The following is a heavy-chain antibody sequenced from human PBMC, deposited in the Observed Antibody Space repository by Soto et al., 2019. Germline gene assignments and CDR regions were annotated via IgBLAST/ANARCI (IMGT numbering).Heavy chain of an antibody. V-gene: IGHV5-51*01. D-gene: IGHD6-13*01. CDR2: IYPGDSDT. J-gene: IGHJ5*02. CDR3: AISGYSSSWYLGDWFDP. CDR1: GYSFTSYW. Sequence: PGESLKISCKGSGYSFTSYWIGWVRQMPGKGLEWMGIIYPGDSDTRYSPSFQGQVTISADKSISTAYLQWSSLKASDTAMYYCAISGYSSSWYLGDWFDPWGQGTLVTVSS.